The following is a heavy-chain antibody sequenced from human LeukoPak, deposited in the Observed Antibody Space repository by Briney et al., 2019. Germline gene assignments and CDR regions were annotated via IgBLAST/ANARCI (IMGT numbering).Heavy chain of an antibody. CDR2: SSAYNGNT. V-gene: IGHV1-18*01. CDR1: GYTFTSYG. Sequence: ASVKVSCKASGYTFTSYGISWVRQTPGQGLEWMGWSSAYNGNTNYAQKLQGRVTMTTDTSTSTAYMELRSLTSDDTAVYYCARGSGAAARLWPFDYWGQGTLVTVSS. J-gene: IGHJ4*02. CDR3: ARGSGAAARLWPFDY. D-gene: IGHD6-13*01.